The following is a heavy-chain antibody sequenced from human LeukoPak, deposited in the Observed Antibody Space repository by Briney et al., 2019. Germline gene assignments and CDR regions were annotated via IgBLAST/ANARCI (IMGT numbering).Heavy chain of an antibody. Sequence: GGSLRLSCVASGFTFTNYAMSWIRQAPGKGLEWVSTISNTGTDTYYADSVQGRFTISRDNSENTLYLQMNNLRAEDTAIYYCAKVPYSDYGSGRPPFMDIWGQGTTVAVSS. D-gene: IGHD3-10*01. J-gene: IGHJ6*02. CDR3: AKVPYSDYGSGRPPFMDI. CDR2: ISNTGTDT. CDR1: GFTFTNYA. V-gene: IGHV3-23*01.